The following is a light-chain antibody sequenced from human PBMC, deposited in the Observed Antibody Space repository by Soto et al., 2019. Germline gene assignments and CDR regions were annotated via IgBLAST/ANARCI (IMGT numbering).Light chain of an antibody. CDR2: DIS. CDR3: QQRSNRIT. Sequence: EFVLTQSPATLSLSPGERAILSCRASQSVVGSLAWYQQKPGQAPRLLIYDISTRAAAIPARFSGSGSGTDFTLTVSSLEPEDFALYYCQQRSNRITFGQGTRLEIK. J-gene: IGKJ5*01. V-gene: IGKV3-11*01. CDR1: QSVVGS.